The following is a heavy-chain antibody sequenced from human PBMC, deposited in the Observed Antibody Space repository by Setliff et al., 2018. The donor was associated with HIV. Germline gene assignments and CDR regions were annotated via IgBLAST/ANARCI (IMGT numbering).Heavy chain of an antibody. CDR3: ARGQPDYYMDV. CDR2: IYYSGST. CDR1: GGSISSSSYF. Sequence: SETLSLTCTVSGGSISSSSYFWGWIRQSPGKGLEWIGYIYYSGSTNYNPSLKSRVTISVDKSKNQFSLKLSSVTAADTAVYYCARGQPDYYMDVWGKGTTVTVSS. V-gene: IGHV4-61*05. J-gene: IGHJ6*03.